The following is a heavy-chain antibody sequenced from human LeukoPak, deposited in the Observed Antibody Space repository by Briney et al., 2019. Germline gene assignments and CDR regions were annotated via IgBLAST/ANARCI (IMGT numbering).Heavy chain of an antibody. V-gene: IGHV5-51*01. J-gene: IGHJ5*02. D-gene: IGHD5-24*01. CDR3: ARVEMATTKGGWFDP. CDR2: IYPGDSDT. CDR1: GSSFTSYW. Sequence: GASLQISCQGSGSSFTSYWIGWVRQMPGKGLEWMGIIYPGDSDTRYSPSFQGRVTISADKSISTAYLQWSSLKASDTAMYYCARVEMATTKGGWFDPWGQGILVTVSS.